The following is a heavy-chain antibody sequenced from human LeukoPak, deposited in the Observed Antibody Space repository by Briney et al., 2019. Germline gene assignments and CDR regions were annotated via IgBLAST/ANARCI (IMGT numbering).Heavy chain of an antibody. V-gene: IGHV4-61*01. J-gene: IGHJ4*02. Sequence: SETLSLTCTVSGGSVTSGSYYWSWIRQPPGEGLEWIGYIYYSGSTNYNPSFKSRVTISIDTSENQFSLKLNSVTAADTAVYYCARLVLGITGLDYWGQGTLVTVSS. CDR1: GGSVTSGSYY. CDR2: IYYSGST. D-gene: IGHD7-27*01. CDR3: ARLVLGITGLDY.